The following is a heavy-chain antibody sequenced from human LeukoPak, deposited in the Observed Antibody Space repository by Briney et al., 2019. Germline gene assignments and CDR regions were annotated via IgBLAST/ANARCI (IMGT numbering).Heavy chain of an antibody. V-gene: IGHV3-11*06. Sequence: GGSLRLPCAASRFTFSDYYMSWVRQAPGKGLEWVSYISSSGSYANYADSVKGRFTISRDNAKNSLYLQMNSLRAEDTAVYFCARGIVPAAMGYWGQGTLVTVSS. CDR3: ARGIVPAAMGY. D-gene: IGHD2-2*01. CDR2: ISSSGSYA. J-gene: IGHJ4*02. CDR1: RFTFSDYY.